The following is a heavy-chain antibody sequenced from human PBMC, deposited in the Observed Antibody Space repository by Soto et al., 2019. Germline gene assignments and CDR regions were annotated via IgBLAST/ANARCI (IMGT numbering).Heavy chain of an antibody. V-gene: IGHV3-21*06. CDR2: SSSSTSYL. J-gene: IGHJ5*01. Sequence: GGSLTLSCAASGFTFCRYVMDWLRPGQGKGREGCASSSSSTSYLYYADQVKGRFSTARDNATTILYLEMHSLKSEDADNYYCARAPSEGRVGNWFESWGQGTLVTVSS. CDR3: ARAPSEGRVGNWFES. CDR1: GFTFCRYV.